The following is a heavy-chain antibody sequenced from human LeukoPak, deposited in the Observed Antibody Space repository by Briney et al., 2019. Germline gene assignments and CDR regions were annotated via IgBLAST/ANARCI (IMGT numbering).Heavy chain of an antibody. CDR2: ISYDGSNK. V-gene: IGHV3-30*03. Sequence: PSGGSLRLSCAASGFTFSSYGMHWVRQAPGKGLEWVAVISYDGSNKYYADSVKGRFTISRDNSKNTLYLQMNSLRAEDTAVYYCARDPGWFDPWGQGTLVTVSS. J-gene: IGHJ5*02. CDR1: GFTFSSYG. CDR3: ARDPGWFDP.